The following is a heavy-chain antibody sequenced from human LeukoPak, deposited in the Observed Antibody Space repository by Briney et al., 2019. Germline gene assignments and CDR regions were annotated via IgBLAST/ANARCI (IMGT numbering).Heavy chain of an antibody. J-gene: IGHJ6*02. CDR3: ATASRGRFWSGFVRSLTGMDV. CDR1: GFTFSSYA. D-gene: IGHD3-3*01. CDR2: TSGSGGST. V-gene: IGHV3-23*01. Sequence: QPGGSLRLSCAASGFTFSSYAMSWVRQAPGKGLEWVSATSGSGGSTYYADSVKGRFTISRDNSKNTLYLQMNSLRAEDTAVYYCATASRGRFWSGFVRSLTGMDVWGQGTTVTVSS.